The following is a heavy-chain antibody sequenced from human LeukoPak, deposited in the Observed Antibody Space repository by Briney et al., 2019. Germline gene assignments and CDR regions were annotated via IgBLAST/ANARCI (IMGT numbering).Heavy chain of an antibody. Sequence: GGSLRLSCAASGFTFDDYAMHWVRQAPGKGLEWVSGISRNSGSIGYADSVKGRFTISRDNAKNSLYLQMNSLRAEDTALYYCAKGTLPDYWGQGTLVTVSS. CDR3: AKGTLPDY. J-gene: IGHJ4*02. CDR2: ISRNSGSI. CDR1: GFTFDDYA. V-gene: IGHV3-9*01.